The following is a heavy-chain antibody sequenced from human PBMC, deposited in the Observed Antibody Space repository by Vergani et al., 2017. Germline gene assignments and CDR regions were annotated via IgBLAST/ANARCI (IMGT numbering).Heavy chain of an antibody. D-gene: IGHD3-22*01. CDR2: IYYSGST. CDR3: ARRSGGYDSGGKVHPLRTAFDV. V-gene: IGHV4-39*01. J-gene: IGHJ3*01. Sequence: QLQLQESGPGLVKPSATLSLTCSVSGASIRSSNYYWGWIRQPPGKGLEWIASIYYSGSTYYNPSLKSRVTISVDTSKNQFSLKLSSVTAADTAIYFCARRSGGYDSGGKVHPLRTAFDVWGHGTVVTVSS. CDR1: GASIRSSNYY.